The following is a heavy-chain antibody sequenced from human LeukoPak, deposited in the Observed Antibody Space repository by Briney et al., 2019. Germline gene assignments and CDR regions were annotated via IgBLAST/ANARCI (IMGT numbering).Heavy chain of an antibody. Sequence: SQTLSLTCAISGDSVSSNSAAWHWIRQSPSRGLEWLGRTYFRSRWYTDYAVSVKSRITINADTSKNQFSLHVDSVAPEDTAVYYCVRDTSYSSGCFDYWGQGSLVTVPS. CDR1: GDSVSSNSAA. J-gene: IGHJ4*02. D-gene: IGHD6-19*01. CDR2: TYFRSRWYT. CDR3: VRDTSYSSGCFDY. V-gene: IGHV6-1*01.